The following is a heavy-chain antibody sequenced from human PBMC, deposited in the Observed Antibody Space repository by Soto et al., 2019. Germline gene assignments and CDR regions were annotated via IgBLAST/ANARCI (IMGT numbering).Heavy chain of an antibody. D-gene: IGHD6-6*01. CDR2: ISGSGGST. CDR1: GFTFSSYA. CDR3: AKGRIAARPACMDV. Sequence: GGSLRLSCAASGFTFSSYAMSWVRQAPGKGLEWVSAISGSGGSTYYADSAKGRFTISRDNSKNTLYLQMNSLRAEDTAVYYCAKGRIAARPACMDVWGQGTTVTVSS. J-gene: IGHJ6*02. V-gene: IGHV3-23*01.